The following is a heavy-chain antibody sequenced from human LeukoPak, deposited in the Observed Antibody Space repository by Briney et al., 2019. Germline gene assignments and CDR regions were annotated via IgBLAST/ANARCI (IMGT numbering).Heavy chain of an antibody. D-gene: IGHD4-17*01. CDR2: IYYSGST. CDR3: ARDDGDYSGWYFDL. V-gene: IGHV4-59*01. J-gene: IGHJ2*01. CDR1: GGSISSYY. Sequence: PSETLSLTCTVSGGSISSYYWSWIRQPPGQGLEWIGYIYYSGSTNYNPSLKSRVTISVDTSKNQFSLKLSSVTAADTAVYYCARDDGDYSGWYFDLWGRGTLVTVSS.